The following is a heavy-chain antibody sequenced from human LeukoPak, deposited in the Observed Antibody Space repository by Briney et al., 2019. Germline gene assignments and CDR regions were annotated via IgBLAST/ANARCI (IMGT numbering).Heavy chain of an antibody. Sequence: GASVKVSCQVSGYTLTELSMHWVRQAPGKGLEWMGGFDPEDGETIHAQKFQGRVTMTEDTSTDTAYMELSSLRSEDTAVYYCATIDYDFWSSRDYWGQGTLVTVSS. J-gene: IGHJ4*02. V-gene: IGHV1-24*01. D-gene: IGHD3-3*01. CDR2: FDPEDGET. CDR1: GYTLTELS. CDR3: ATIDYDFWSSRDY.